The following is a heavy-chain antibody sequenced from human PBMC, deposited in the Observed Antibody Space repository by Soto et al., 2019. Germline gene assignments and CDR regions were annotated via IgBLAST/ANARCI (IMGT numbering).Heavy chain of an antibody. D-gene: IGHD1-26*01. V-gene: IGHV3-23*01. CDR3: AKDRELRYFDY. CDR1: GFTFNTYA. CDR2: ITSGGGTT. J-gene: IGHJ4*02. Sequence: GGSLRLSCTASGFTFNTYAMSWVRQAPGKGLEWVSSITSGGGTTFYADSVRGRFTISRDNSKNTLYLQMNSLRAEDTAVYYCAKDRELRYFDYWGQGTLITVSS.